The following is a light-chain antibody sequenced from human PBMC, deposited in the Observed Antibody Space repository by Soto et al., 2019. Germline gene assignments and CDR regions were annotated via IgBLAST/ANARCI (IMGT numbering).Light chain of an antibody. Sequence: DIVMTQTPLSLSVTPGQPASISCKSSQSLLQSDGKTYLFWLLQKPGQPPKLLIYEVSKRFSGVPDRFSGSGSGTEFILKISRVEAEDVGVYYCMQTIQLPITFGQGTRLEIK. CDR2: EVS. J-gene: IGKJ5*01. V-gene: IGKV2D-29*01. CDR3: MQTIQLPIT. CDR1: QSLLQSDGKTY.